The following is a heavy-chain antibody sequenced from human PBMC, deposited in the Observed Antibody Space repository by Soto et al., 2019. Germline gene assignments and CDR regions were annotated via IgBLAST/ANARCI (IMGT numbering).Heavy chain of an antibody. CDR2: IFHDGTA. V-gene: IGHV4-4*02. Sequence: SETLSLTCAVSGVSISSGNWWTWVRQSPQRGLEYIGEIFHDGTANYYPSFERRVAISVDTSKTQFSLKLTSVTAADTAIYFCARLVYDTRLNYMYFDFWGQGTLVTVSS. D-gene: IGHD3-10*01. J-gene: IGHJ4*02. CDR3: ARLVYDTRLNYMYFDF. CDR1: GVSISSGNW.